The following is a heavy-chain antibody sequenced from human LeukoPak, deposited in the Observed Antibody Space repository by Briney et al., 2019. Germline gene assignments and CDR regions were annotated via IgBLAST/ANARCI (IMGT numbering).Heavy chain of an antibody. V-gene: IGHV3-7*01. D-gene: IGHD6-13*01. J-gene: IGHJ4*02. CDR2: IKQDGSEI. CDR3: SRAIAAGADYFDY. Sequence: GGSLRLSCAASGFTFSSYWMSWVRQAPGKRLEWVANIKQDGSEIYYVDSVKGRFTISRDNAKNSLYLQMNRPGYDGTAVPYCSRAIAAGADYFDYWGQGTLVTVSA. CDR1: GFTFSSYW.